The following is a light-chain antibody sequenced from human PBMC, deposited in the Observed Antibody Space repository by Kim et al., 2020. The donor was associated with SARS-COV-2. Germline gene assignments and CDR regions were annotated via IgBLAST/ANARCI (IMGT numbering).Light chain of an antibody. CDR1: TANIGTNP. J-gene: IGLJ1*01. V-gene: IGLV1-44*01. CDR3: AAWDDSLSGYV. CDR2: GND. Sequence: RVTIPFSGSTANIGTNPGSWDRHLQGAAPKLLIYGNDQRPSGAPDRFSGSKSGTSASLAISGLQSEDETGFYCAAWDDSLSGYVFGAGTKVTVL.